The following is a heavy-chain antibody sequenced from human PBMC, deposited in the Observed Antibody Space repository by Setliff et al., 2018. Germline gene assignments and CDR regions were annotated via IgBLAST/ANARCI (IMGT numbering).Heavy chain of an antibody. D-gene: IGHD6-6*01. J-gene: IGHJ3*02. CDR3: ATLAARLPGGADAFDI. V-gene: IGHV4-34*01. CDR2: IYHSGST. Sequence: SETLSLTCAVYGGSFSTYYWIWIRQPPGKGLEWIGEIYHSGSTNYNPSLKSRVTISVDKSKNQFSLKLSSVTAADTAVYYCATLAARLPGGADAFDIWGQGTMVTVSS. CDR1: GGSFSTYY.